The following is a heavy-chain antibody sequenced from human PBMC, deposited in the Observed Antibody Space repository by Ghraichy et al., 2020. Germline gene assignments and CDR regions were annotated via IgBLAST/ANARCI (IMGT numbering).Heavy chain of an antibody. J-gene: IGHJ4*02. CDR2: ISNTGGST. CDR1: GFTFSTSA. V-gene: IGHV3-23*01. D-gene: IGHD5-18*01. CDR3: AKDRPYTAVPYYFEY. Sequence: GESLNISCVVSGFTFSTSAMSWLRQAPGKGLEWVSVISNTGGSTDYTDSVKGRFTISRDNSKNTLYLQMSSLRAEDTAVYYCAKDRPYTAVPYYFEYWGQGTLVTVSS.